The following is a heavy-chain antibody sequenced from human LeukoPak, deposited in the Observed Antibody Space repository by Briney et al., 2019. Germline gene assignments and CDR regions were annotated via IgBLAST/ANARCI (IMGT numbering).Heavy chain of an antibody. D-gene: IGHD3-3*01. CDR1: GFTFSSYG. J-gene: IGHJ5*02. CDR2: ISYDGSNK. CDR3: AKDAYYDFWSGYYPGWFDP. V-gene: IGHV3-30*18. Sequence: GGSLRLSCAASGFTFSSYGMHWVRQAPGKGLEWVAVISYDGSNKYYADSVKGRFTISRDNSKNTLYLQMNGLRAEDTAVYYCAKDAYYDFWSGYYPGWFDPWGQGTLVTVSS.